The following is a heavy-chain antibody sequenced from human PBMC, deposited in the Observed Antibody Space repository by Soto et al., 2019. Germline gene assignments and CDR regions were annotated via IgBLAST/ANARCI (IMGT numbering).Heavy chain of an antibody. CDR1: GFTFSSYW. J-gene: IGHJ4*02. V-gene: IGHV3-7*01. Sequence: EVQLVEYGGGLVQPGGSLRLSCAASGFTFSSYWMNWVRQAPGKGLEWVANIKEDGSEKYYVDSVKGRFTISRDNAQNSPDLQMNRPRAGDTAVDYCARELSLDYWGQGTLVTVSS. CDR2: IKEDGSEK. CDR3: ARELSLDY.